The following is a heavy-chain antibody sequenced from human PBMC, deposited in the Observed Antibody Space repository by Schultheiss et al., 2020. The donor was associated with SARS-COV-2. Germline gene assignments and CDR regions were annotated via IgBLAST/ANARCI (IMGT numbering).Heavy chain of an antibody. CDR2: ISTGSWTI. J-gene: IGHJ4*02. V-gene: IGHV3-48*04. CDR1: GFTFNNYS. D-gene: IGHD3-3*01. CDR3: AKTVLRFLEPFDY. Sequence: GSLSLSCAASGFTFNNYSMNWVRQAPGKGLEWVSYISTGSWTIYYADSVKGRFTISRDNAKNTLYLQMNSLRAEDTAVYYCAKTVLRFLEPFDYWGQGTLVTVSS.